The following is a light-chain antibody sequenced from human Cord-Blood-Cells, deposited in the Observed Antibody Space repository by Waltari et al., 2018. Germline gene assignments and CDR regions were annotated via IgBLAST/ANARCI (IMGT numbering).Light chain of an antibody. V-gene: IGKV4-1*01. CDR2: WAS. Sequence: DIVMTQSPDSLAVSLGERATIHCKSSQRVLYSSNNKNYLAWYQQKPGQPPKLLIYWASTRESGVPDRFSGSGSGTDFTRTISSLQAEDVAVYYCQQYYSAPLTFGGGTKVEIK. J-gene: IGKJ4*02. CDR3: QQYYSAPLT. CDR1: QRVLYSSNNKNY.